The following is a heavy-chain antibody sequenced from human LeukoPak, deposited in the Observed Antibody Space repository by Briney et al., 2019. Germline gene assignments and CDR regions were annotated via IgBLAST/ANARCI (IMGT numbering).Heavy chain of an antibody. CDR1: GGSISTNY. V-gene: IGHV4-59*01. CDR2: IYYSGST. D-gene: IGHD6-13*01. J-gene: IGHJ3*02. Sequence: PSETLSLTCTVSGGSISTNYWNWIRQPRGKGLEWIGFIYYSGSTNYNPSLKSRVTISVDTSKNQFSLKLSSVTAADTAVYYCARDRRAAGVVPFDIWGQGTMVTVSS. CDR3: ARDRRAAGVVPFDI.